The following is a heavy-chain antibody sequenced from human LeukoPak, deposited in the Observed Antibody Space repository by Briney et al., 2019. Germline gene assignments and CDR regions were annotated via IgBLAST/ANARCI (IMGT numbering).Heavy chain of an antibody. V-gene: IGHV1-69*06. J-gene: IGHJ6*03. Sequence: GASVKVSCKASGGTFSSYAISWVRQAPGQGLEWMGGIIPIFGTANYAQKFQGRVTITADKSTSTAYMELSSLRSEDTAVYYCARASNYGSGSHDYYYYYMDVWGKGTTVTVSS. CDR1: GGTFSSYA. D-gene: IGHD3-10*01. CDR3: ARASNYGSGSHDYYYYYMDV. CDR2: IIPIFGTA.